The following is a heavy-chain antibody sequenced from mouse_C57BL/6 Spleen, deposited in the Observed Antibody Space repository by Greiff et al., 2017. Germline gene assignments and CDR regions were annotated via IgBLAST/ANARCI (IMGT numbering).Heavy chain of an antibody. CDR3: ASYSPSAMEY. J-gene: IGHJ4*01. CDR1: GYSITSGYY. Sequence: DVKLQESGPGLVKPSQSLSLTCSVTGYSITSGYYWNWIRQFPGNKLEWMGYISYDGSNNYNPSLKNRISITRDTSKNQFFLKLNSVTTEDTATYYCASYSPSAMEYWGQGTSVTVSS. CDR2: ISYDGSN. V-gene: IGHV3-6*01. D-gene: IGHD2-12*01.